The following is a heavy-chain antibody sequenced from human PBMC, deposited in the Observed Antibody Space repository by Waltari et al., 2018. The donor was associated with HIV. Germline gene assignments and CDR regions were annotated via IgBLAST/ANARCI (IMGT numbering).Heavy chain of an antibody. D-gene: IGHD5-12*01. Sequence: QVQLVQSGAEVKKPGASVKVSCKASGYTFTGYYMHWVRQAPGQGLEWMGRINPGTGDTNYTQNFQGRVTMTRDTSISTAYMELSRLRSDDTAVYYCAREDIVSTINYYFDLWGRGTLVTV. J-gene: IGHJ2*01. CDR1: GYTFTGYY. CDR3: AREDIVSTINYYFDL. CDR2: INPGTGDT. V-gene: IGHV1-2*06.